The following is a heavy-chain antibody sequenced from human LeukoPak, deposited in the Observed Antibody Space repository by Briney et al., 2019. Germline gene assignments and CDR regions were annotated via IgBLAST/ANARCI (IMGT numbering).Heavy chain of an antibody. D-gene: IGHD5-18*01. V-gene: IGHV4-59*01. CDR2: IYYSGST. CDR1: GGSISSYY. CDR3: ARSGGSGYSYGPHDY. J-gene: IGHJ4*02. Sequence: PSETLSLTCTVSGGSISSYYWSWIRQPPGKGLEWIGYIYYSGSTNYNPSLKSRVTISVDTSKNQFSLKLSSVTAADTAVYYCARSGGSGYSYGPHDYWGQGTLVTVSS.